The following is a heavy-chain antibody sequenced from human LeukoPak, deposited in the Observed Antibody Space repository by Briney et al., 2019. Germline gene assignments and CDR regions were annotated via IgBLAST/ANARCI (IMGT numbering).Heavy chain of an antibody. CDR1: GFTVSSNY. Sequence: GSLRLSCAASGFTVSSNYMSWVRQAPGKGLEWIGSIYFSGNTYYNPSLKTRVTISIDTSKNQFSLKLTSVTAADTAIFYCASGYFVHTFDFWGQGTLGTVSS. J-gene: IGHJ4*02. D-gene: IGHD2-2*03. CDR2: IYFSGNT. CDR3: ASGYFVHTFDF. V-gene: IGHV4-59*05.